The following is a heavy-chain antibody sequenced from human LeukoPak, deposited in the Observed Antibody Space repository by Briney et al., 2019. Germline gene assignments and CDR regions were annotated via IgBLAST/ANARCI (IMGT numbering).Heavy chain of an antibody. J-gene: IGHJ3*02. CDR1: GFTFISYA. Sequence: GGSLRLSCAASGFTFISYAMSWVRQAPGKGLEWVSAISGSGGSTYYADSVKGRFALSRENAKKSLYLQMTSMRAEDTAVYYWARDDVLRFLEWYAPPAFDIWGQRTMGTVSS. CDR3: ARDDVLRFLEWYAPPAFDI. CDR2: ISGSGGST. V-gene: IGHV3-23*01. D-gene: IGHD3-3*01.